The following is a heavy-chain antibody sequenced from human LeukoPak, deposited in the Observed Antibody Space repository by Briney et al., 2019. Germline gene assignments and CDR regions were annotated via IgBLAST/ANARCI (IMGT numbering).Heavy chain of an antibody. J-gene: IGHJ4*02. D-gene: IGHD6-13*01. CDR3: ARAYSSSNFDY. V-gene: IGHV4-61*02. CDR1: GGSISSGSYY. Sequence: SETLSLTCTVSGGSISSGSYYWSWIRQPAGKGLEWIGRIYTSGSTNYNPSLKSRVTISVDTSKNQFSQKLSSVTAADTAVYYCARAYSSSNFDYWGQGTLVTVSS. CDR2: IYTSGST.